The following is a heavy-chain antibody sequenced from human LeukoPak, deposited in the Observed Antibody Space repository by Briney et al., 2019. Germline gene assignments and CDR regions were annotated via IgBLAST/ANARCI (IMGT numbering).Heavy chain of an antibody. Sequence: SETLSLTCTVSGYSISSGYYWGWIRQPPGKGLEWIGSTYHSGSTYYNPSLKSRVTISVDTSKNQFSLKLSSVTAADTAVYYCAREDAGIAAAGTGENFDYWGQGTLVTVSS. CDR3: AREDAGIAAAGTGENFDY. CDR1: GYSISSGYY. CDR2: TYHSGST. J-gene: IGHJ4*02. D-gene: IGHD6-13*01. V-gene: IGHV4-38-2*02.